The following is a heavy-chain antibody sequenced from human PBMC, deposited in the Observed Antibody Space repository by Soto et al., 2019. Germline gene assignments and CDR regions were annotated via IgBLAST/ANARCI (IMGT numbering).Heavy chain of an antibody. CDR1: GFTFSSYA. J-gene: IGHJ6*02. CDR3: ARGAYCINTSCSGRGLYYSGMDV. CDR2: ISYDGSNK. V-gene: IGHV3-30-3*01. D-gene: IGHD2-2*01. Sequence: HPGGSLRLSCAASGFTFSSYAIHWVRQAPGKGLEWVAVISYDGSNKYYADSVKGRFTISRDNSKNTLYLQMNSLRAEDTAVYYCARGAYCINTSCSGRGLYYSGMDVWGQGTTVTVSS.